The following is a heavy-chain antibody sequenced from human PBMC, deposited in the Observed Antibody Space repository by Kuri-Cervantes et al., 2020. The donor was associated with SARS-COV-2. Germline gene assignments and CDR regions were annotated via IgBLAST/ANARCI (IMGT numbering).Heavy chain of an antibody. CDR2: ISSSSSTI. CDR1: GFTFSSYS. J-gene: IGHJ4*02. Sequence: GESLKISCAASGFTFSSYSMNWVRQAPGKGLEWVSYISSSSSTIYYADSVKGRFTISRDNAKNSLYLQMNSLRDEDTVVYYCASFHRWGQGTLVTVSS. V-gene: IGHV3-48*02. CDR3: ASFHR.